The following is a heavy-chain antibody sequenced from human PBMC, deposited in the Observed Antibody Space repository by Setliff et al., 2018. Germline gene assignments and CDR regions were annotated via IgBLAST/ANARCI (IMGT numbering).Heavy chain of an antibody. CDR1: GGSISTGTYS. V-gene: IGHV4-61*02. Sequence: PSETLSLTCTVSGGSISTGTYSWTWIRQPAGKGLEWIGRTYVSGRTDYNPSLKSRVTISVDRSKNQFSLTLSSVTAADTAMYYCAREFAYTRGYYVAETLDPWGQGTLVTAPQ. D-gene: IGHD3-10*02. CDR2: TYVSGRT. CDR3: AREFAYTRGYYVAETLDP. J-gene: IGHJ5*02.